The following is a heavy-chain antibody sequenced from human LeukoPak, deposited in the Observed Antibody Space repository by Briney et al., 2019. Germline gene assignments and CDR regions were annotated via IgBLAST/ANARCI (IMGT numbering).Heavy chain of an antibody. V-gene: IGHV3-30*01. CDR3: ARVYY. J-gene: IGHJ4*02. CDR2: ISYEGSEK. D-gene: IGHD2-8*01. CDR1: GFTFSNYA. Sequence: GGSLRLSCAASGFTFSNYAMHWVRQAPGKGLEWVSIISYEGSEKYYADSVKGRLTISRDNSRNTLYLQMNSLRPEDTAVYYCARVYYWGQGTLVTVSS.